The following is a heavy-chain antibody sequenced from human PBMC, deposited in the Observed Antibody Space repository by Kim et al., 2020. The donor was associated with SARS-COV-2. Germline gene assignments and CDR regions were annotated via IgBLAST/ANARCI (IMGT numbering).Heavy chain of an antibody. V-gene: IGHV1-69*13. Sequence: SVKVSCKASGGTFSSYAISWVRQAPGQGLEWMGGIIPIFGTANYAQKFQGRVTITADESTSTAYMELSSLRSEDTAVYYCARGRHLGGYQPLLYQLYYFDYWGQGTLVTVSS. CDR3: ARGRHLGGYQPLLYQLYYFDY. J-gene: IGHJ4*02. CDR2: IIPIFGTA. CDR1: GGTFSSYA. D-gene: IGHD2-2*02.